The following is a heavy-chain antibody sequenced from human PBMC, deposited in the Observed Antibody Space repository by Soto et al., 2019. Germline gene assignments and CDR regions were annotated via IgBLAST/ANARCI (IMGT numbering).Heavy chain of an antibody. J-gene: IGHJ4*02. Sequence: QVQLVASGGGVVQPGRSLRLSCAASGFTFSTYGMHWVRQAPGKGLEWVAVISYDGSNNLYADSVKGRFTISRDNAKNTLYLQMNSLRAEDTAVYYWAGGSAAMLGYWGQGTLVTFSS. D-gene: IGHD2-2*01. CDR3: AGGSAAMLGY. CDR1: GFTFSTYG. V-gene: IGHV3-30*03. CDR2: ISYDGSNN.